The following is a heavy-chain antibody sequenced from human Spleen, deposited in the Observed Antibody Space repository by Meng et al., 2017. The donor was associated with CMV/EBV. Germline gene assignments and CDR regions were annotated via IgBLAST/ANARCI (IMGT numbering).Heavy chain of an antibody. CDR3: ARDRTPQYGDSTGDWFDP. CDR1: GYPFTTYY. V-gene: IGHV1-18*04. J-gene: IGHJ5*02. CDR2: VSAYNGNT. D-gene: IGHD4-17*01. Sequence: ASVKVSCKTSGYPFTTYYVHWVRQAPGQGLEWMGWVSAYNGNTKYAQKVQGRVTMTTDTSTSTVYMELTSLTSDDTAVYYCARDRTPQYGDSTGDWFDPWGQGTLVTVSS.